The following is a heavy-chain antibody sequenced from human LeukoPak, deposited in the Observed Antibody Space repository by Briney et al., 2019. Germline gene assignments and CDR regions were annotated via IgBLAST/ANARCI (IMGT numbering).Heavy chain of an antibody. J-gene: IGHJ5*02. CDR1: GGSISSGRYY. V-gene: IGHV4-31*03. CDR3: ARDNDEVQGGNWFDP. D-gene: IGHD3-10*01. CDR2: ISYSGTT. Sequence: SETLSLTCTVSGGSISSGRYYWSWIRQHPGKGLEWIGFISYSGTTNYNPSLKSRVTISGDTSKNQFSLKLNSVTAADTAVYYCARDNDEVQGGNWFDPWGQGALVTVSS.